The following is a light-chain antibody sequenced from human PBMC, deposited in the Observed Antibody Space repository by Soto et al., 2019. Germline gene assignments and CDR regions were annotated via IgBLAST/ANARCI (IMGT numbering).Light chain of an antibody. V-gene: IGKV3-20*01. J-gene: IGKJ5*01. CDR2: GAS. Sequence: EIVLTQSPGTLSLSPGERVTLSCRASQSVTSNFLAWYQQKRGQAPRLLIHGASSRATGIPDRFSGSGSGTEFTLTISRLEPEDFAVYHCQQYGRSPPTFGQGTRLEMK. CDR3: QQYGRSPPT. CDR1: QSVTSNF.